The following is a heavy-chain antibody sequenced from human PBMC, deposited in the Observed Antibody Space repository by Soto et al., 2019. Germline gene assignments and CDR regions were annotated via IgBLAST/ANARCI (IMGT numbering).Heavy chain of an antibody. V-gene: IGHV1-24*01. CDR2: FDPEDGET. J-gene: IGHJ6*02. CDR3: ATPRGYDSSGYPPGMDV. CDR1: GYTLTELS. D-gene: IGHD3-22*01. Sequence: ASVKVSCKVSGYTLTELSMHWVRQAPGKGLEWMGGFDPEDGETIYAQKFQGRVTMTEDTSTDTAYKELSSLRSEDTAVYYCATPRGYDSSGYPPGMDVWGQGTTVTVSS.